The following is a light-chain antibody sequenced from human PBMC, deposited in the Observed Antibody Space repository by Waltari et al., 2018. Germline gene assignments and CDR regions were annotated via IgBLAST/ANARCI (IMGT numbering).Light chain of an antibody. V-gene: IGKV1-5*03. CDR1: QSIGRW. CDR2: RTS. Sequence: DIQMTQSPSTLSASVGDRVTITCRASQSIGRWLAWYQHKPGTAPKLLIYRTSSLESGVPSRFSGSGSGTDFTLNISSLQPDDFATYYCQQYNSPPWTFGQGTKVEIK. J-gene: IGKJ1*01. CDR3: QQYNSPPWT.